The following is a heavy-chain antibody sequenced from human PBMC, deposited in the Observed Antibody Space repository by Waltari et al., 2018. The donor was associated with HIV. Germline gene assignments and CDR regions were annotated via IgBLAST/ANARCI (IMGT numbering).Heavy chain of an antibody. CDR3: ARDLYDSSGYPRWFDP. CDR1: GYPISSGYS. Sequence: QVQLQESGPGLVKPSETLSLTCTVSGYPISSGYSWGWIRQPPGKGLEWIGRIYHSGSTYYNPSLKGRVTISVDTSKNQFSLKLSSVTAADTAVYYCARDLYDSSGYPRWFDPWGQGTLVTVSS. V-gene: IGHV4-38-2*02. J-gene: IGHJ5*02. CDR2: IYHSGST. D-gene: IGHD3-22*01.